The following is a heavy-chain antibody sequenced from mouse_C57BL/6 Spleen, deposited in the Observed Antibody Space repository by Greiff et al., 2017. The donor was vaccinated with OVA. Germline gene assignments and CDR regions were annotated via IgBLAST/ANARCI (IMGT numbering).Heavy chain of an antibody. Sequence: QVQLQQSGAELVRPGTSVKVSCKASGYAFTNYLIEWVKQRPGQGLEWIGVLNPGSGGTNYNEKFKGKATLTADKSSSTAYMQRSSLTSEDAAVYYCARQRQRWYIDDWGTGTTVTVSS. J-gene: IGHJ1*03. CDR3: ARQRQRWYIDD. V-gene: IGHV1-54*01. CDR1: GYAFTNYL. CDR2: LNPGSGGT. D-gene: IGHD3-2*01.